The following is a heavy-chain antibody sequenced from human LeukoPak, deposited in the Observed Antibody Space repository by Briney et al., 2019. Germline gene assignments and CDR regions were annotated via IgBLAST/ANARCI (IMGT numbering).Heavy chain of an antibody. J-gene: IGHJ4*02. CDR1: GGTFSSYT. V-gene: IGHV1-69*02. CDR3: ALNLVQSLYYFDY. CDR2: IIPILGIA. D-gene: IGHD6-13*01. Sequence: ASVKVSCKASGGTFSSYTMSWVRQAPGQGLEWMGRIIPILGIANYAQKFQGRVTITTDESTSTAYMELSSLRSEDTAVYYCALNLVQSLYYFDYWGQGTLVTVSS.